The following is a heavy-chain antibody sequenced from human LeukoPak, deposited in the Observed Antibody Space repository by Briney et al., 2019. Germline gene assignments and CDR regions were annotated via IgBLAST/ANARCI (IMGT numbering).Heavy chain of an antibody. Sequence: PGGSLRLSCAVCVFTLSDFAMSGVPHAPGEGGEGGLGISFRGRSKKYTHSVRGRFLISRDNSKNTLYMKMNTVRAEHTTIYICAKGHSDNGTGVDPWGRGTPVTVSS. V-gene: IGHV3-23*01. CDR3: AKGHSDNGTGVDP. J-gene: IGHJ5*02. D-gene: IGHD4-17*01. CDR2: ISFRGRSK. CDR1: VFTLSDFA.